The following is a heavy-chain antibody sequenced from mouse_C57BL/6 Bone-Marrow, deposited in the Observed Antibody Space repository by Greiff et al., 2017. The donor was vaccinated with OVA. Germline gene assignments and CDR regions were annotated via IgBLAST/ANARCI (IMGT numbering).Heavy chain of an antibody. D-gene: IGHD2-3*01. CDR3: ARDGYYDYFDY. J-gene: IGHJ2*01. Sequence: DVKLVESGGDLVKPGGSLKLSCAASGFTFSSYGMSWVRQTPDKKLAWVATISRGGSYTYYPDSVKGRFTISRDNAKNTLYLQMSRLKSEDTAMYYCARDGYYDYFDYWGQGTTLTVSA. CDR1: GFTFSSYG. CDR2: ISRGGSYT. V-gene: IGHV5-6*02.